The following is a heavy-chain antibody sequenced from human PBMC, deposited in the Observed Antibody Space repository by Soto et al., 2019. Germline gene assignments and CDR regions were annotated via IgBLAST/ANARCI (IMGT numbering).Heavy chain of an antibody. D-gene: IGHD6-13*01. Sequence: GGSLSLSCAASGFTVSSNYMSWVRQAPGKGLEWVSVIYSGGSTYYADSVKGRFTISRDNSKNTLYLQMNSLRAEDTAVYYCARGLVSSWYYFDYWGQGTLDTVSS. CDR3: ARGLVSSWYYFDY. CDR2: IYSGGST. J-gene: IGHJ4*02. V-gene: IGHV3-53*01. CDR1: GFTVSSNY.